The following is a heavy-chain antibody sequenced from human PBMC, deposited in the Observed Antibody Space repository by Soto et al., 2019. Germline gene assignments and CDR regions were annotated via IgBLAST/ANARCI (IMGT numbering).Heavy chain of an antibody. D-gene: IGHD6-19*01. Sequence: SETLSLTCAVYGGSFSGYYWSWIRQPPGKGLEWIGEINHSGSTNYNPSLKSRVTISVDKSKNQFSLKLSSVTAADTAVYYCAREKTVAGTGSYYHSGMDVCGQGTTVTVSS. J-gene: IGHJ6*02. CDR3: AREKTVAGTGSYYHSGMDV. V-gene: IGHV4-34*01. CDR2: INHSGST. CDR1: GGSFSGYY.